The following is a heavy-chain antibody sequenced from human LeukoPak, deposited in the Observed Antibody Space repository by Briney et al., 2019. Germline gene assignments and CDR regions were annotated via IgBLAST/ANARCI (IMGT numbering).Heavy chain of an antibody. CDR3: ATSIVWPTAKYFQH. CDR2: FYPVVGET. J-gene: IGHJ1*01. CDR1: RYTLSELS. V-gene: IGHV1-24*01. D-gene: IGHD2-15*01. Sequence: ASVKVSCKVSRYTLSELSMHGVRPTPGKGGERMGGFYPVVGETINTQKFQGGATMTEDTSTDRAYMELSSLRCEDTAVYYCATSIVWPTAKYFQHWGQGTLVTVSS.